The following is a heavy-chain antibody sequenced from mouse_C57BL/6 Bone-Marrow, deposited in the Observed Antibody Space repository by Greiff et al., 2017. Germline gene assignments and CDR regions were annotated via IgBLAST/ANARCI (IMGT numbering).Heavy chain of an antibody. J-gene: IGHJ1*03. D-gene: IGHD1-1*01. Sequence: VQLQQPGAELVKPGASVKMSCKASGYTFTSYWITWVKQRPGQGLEWIGDIYPGSGSTNYNEKFKSKATLTVATSSSTAYMQLSSLTSEGSAVYYCARPGCSSYWYFDVWGTGTTVTVSS. CDR3: ARPGCSSYWYFDV. CDR2: IYPGSGST. CDR1: GYTFTSYW. V-gene: IGHV1-55*01.